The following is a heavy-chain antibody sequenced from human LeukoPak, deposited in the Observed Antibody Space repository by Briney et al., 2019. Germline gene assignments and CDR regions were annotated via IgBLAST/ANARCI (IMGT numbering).Heavy chain of an antibody. V-gene: IGHV6-1*01. D-gene: IGHD7-27*01. CDR1: GDSVSTNSAT. J-gene: IGHJ4*02. Sequence: SQTLSLTCAISGDSVSTNSATWNWLRLSPSRGLEWLGRTYYRSRWYNEYAASVKSRITINPDTSKNHFSLQLNSMTPEDTAVYYCARNFNWGFDCWGQGTLVTVSS. CDR3: ARNFNWGFDC. CDR2: TYYRSRWYN.